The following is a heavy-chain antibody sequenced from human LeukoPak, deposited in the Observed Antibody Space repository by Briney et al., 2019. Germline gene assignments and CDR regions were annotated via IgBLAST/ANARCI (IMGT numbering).Heavy chain of an antibody. V-gene: IGHV4-39*07. CDR3: ARGGVLRYFDGLLYLDY. D-gene: IGHD3-9*01. Sequence: PSETLSLTCTVSGGSISSSSYYWGWIRQPPGKGLEWIGSIYYSESTYYNPSLKSRVTISLDTSKNQFSLNLSSVTALDTAVYYCARGGVLRYFDGLLYLDYWGQGTLVTVSS. CDR2: IYYSEST. J-gene: IGHJ4*02. CDR1: GGSISSSSYY.